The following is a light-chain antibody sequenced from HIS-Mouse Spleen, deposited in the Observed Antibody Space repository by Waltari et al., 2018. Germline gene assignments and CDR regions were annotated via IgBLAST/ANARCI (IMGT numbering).Light chain of an antibody. CDR3: QQYYSTPIT. CDR1: QSVLYSSNNKNY. V-gene: IGKV4-1*01. Sequence: DIVMTQSPDSLAVSLGERATIKCKCSQSVLYSSNNKNYLAWYQQKPGQPPKLLIYWASTRESGVPDRFSGSGSGTDFTLTISSLQAEDVAVYYCQQYYSTPITFGQGTRLEIK. J-gene: IGKJ5*01. CDR2: WAS.